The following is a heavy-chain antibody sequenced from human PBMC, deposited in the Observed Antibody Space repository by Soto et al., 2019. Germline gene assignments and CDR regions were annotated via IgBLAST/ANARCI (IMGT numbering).Heavy chain of an antibody. J-gene: IGHJ4*02. V-gene: IGHV3-23*01. Sequence: GGSLRLSCAASGFTFSSYAMTWVRQAPGKGLEWVSGISGSGGITYYADSVKGRFTISRDNSKNTLFLQMNSLRAEDTAVYYCARSDYDSSGYLYYFDYWGQGTLVTVSS. CDR3: ARSDYDSSGYLYYFDY. CDR2: ISGSGGIT. D-gene: IGHD3-22*01. CDR1: GFTFSSYA.